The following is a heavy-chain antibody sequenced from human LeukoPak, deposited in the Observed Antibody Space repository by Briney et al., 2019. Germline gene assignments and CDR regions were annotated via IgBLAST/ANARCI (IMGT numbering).Heavy chain of an antibody. Sequence: GGSLRLSCAASGFTFSSSGMHWVRQAPGKGLEWVAVIWYDGNRKYYEDSVKGRFTISRDNSKNTLYLQMNSLRAEDTAVYYCARVYGSGSYYYHYAMDVWGQGTTVTVSS. CDR1: GFTFSSSG. CDR2: IWYDGNRK. D-gene: IGHD3-10*01. CDR3: ARVYGSGSYYYHYAMDV. J-gene: IGHJ6*02. V-gene: IGHV3-33*01.